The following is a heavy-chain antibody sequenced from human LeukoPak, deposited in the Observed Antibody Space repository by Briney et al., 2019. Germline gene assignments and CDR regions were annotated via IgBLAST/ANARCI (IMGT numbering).Heavy chain of an antibody. CDR1: GASISSPTYY. V-gene: IGHV4-31*03. CDR2: IYYTGST. J-gene: IGHJ3*02. CDR3: ATDRYGNPIDM. Sequence: SETLSLTCSVSGASISSPTYYWSWIRQRPGEGLEWIGYIYYTGSTNYNPSLRSRLTMSVDTSSNHFSLRLTSVTAADTAVYYCATDRYGNPIDMWDQGTLVTVSS. D-gene: IGHD3-16*02.